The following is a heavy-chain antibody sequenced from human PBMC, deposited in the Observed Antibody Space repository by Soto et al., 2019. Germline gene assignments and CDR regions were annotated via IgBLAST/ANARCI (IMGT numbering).Heavy chain of an antibody. D-gene: IGHD2-15*01. Sequence: PSETLSLTCTVSGGSISSSSYYWGWIRQPPGKGLEWIGSIYYSGSTYYNPSLKSRVTISVDTSKNQFSLKLSSVTAADTAVYYCARHSIVVVVAATAYFDFWAQGTLVTVSS. CDR2: IYYSGST. CDR3: ARHSIVVVVAATAYFDF. CDR1: GGSISSSSYY. J-gene: IGHJ4*02. V-gene: IGHV4-39*01.